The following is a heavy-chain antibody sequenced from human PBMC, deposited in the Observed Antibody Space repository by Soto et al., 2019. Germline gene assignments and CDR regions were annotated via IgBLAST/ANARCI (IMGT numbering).Heavy chain of an antibody. Sequence: EVQLLESGGGLVQPGGSLRLTCEASGFSFRTYAMSWVRQAPGEGLEWVAGLFGSGGGVSYANSVKGRFTIFRDNYKNMLHLRMSRLRGEDTGTYYCVKDRQPDGRWPFDHWGQGTLVTVSS. CDR2: LFGSGGGV. V-gene: IGHV3-23*01. CDR3: VKDRQPDGRWPFDH. CDR1: GFSFRTYA. D-gene: IGHD2-8*01. J-gene: IGHJ4*02.